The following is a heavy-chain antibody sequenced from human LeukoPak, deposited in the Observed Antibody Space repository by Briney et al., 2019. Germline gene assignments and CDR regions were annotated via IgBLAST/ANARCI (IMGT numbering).Heavy chain of an antibody. V-gene: IGHV3-53*01. CDR1: GFTISSNY. CDR2: IYSGGST. J-gene: IGHJ4*02. D-gene: IGHD3-10*01. CDR3: AREKESSFDY. Sequence: PGGSLRLSCAASGFTISSNYMSWVRQAPGKGLEWVSVIYSGGSTYYSDSVKGRVTISRDNSNNTLHLQMNSLSAEDTAVYYCAREKESSFDYWGQGTLVTVSS.